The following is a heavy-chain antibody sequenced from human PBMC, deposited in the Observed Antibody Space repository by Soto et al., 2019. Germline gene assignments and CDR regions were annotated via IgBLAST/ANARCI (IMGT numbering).Heavy chain of an antibody. Sequence: SVKVSCKASGGTFSSYAISWVREAPGQGLEWMGGIIPIFGTANYAQKFQGRVTITADESTSTAYMELSSLRSEDTAVYYCARDGAPQQLVPGYNWFDPWGQGTLVTVSS. CDR2: IIPIFGTA. J-gene: IGHJ5*02. CDR1: GGTFSSYA. V-gene: IGHV1-69*13. D-gene: IGHD6-6*01. CDR3: ARDGAPQQLVPGYNWFDP.